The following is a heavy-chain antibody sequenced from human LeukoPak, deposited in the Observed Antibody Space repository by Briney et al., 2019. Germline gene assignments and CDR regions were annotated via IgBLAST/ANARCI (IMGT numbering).Heavy chain of an antibody. V-gene: IGHV3-21*01. J-gene: IGHJ4*02. CDR2: ISSSSRFI. D-gene: IGHD6-13*01. CDR1: GISFSNYS. CDR3: AKDPQTIAAAVPPDY. Sequence: GGSLRLSCAASGISFSNYSMNWVRQAPGKGLEWVSLISSSSRFIYYGDSVKGRFTISRDNAKKSLYLQMNSLRAEDTAVYYCAKDPQTIAAAVPPDYWGQGTLVTVSS.